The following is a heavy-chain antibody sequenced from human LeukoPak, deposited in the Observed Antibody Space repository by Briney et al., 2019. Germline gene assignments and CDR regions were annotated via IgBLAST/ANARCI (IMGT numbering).Heavy chain of an antibody. J-gene: IGHJ6*02. CDR3: ARGLRQLVPYYYYVMDV. V-gene: IGHV1-8*01. D-gene: IGHD6-6*01. Sequence: GASVKVSCKASGCTFTSYDINWVRQATGQGLEWMGWMNPNSGNTGYAQKFQGRVTMTRNTSISTAYMELSSLRSEDTAVYYCARGLRQLVPYYYYVMDVWGQGTTVTVSS. CDR2: MNPNSGNT. CDR1: GCTFTSYD.